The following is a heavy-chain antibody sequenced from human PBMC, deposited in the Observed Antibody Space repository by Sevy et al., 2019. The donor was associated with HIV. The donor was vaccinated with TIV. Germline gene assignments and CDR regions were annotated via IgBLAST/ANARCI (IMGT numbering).Heavy chain of an antibody. CDR2: IFKSVDVT. D-gene: IGHD3-22*01. V-gene: IGHV3-23*01. J-gene: IGHJ3*02. CDR3: AGARYDSSGSFDAFDI. Sequence: GGSLRLSCVASGFTLRTYAMNWVRQAPGKGLKWVSTIFKSVDVTYYADSVKGRFTIARDNSKNTVYLHMNSLRAEDTALYFCAGARYDSSGSFDAFDIWGQGTMVTVSS. CDR1: GFTLRTYA.